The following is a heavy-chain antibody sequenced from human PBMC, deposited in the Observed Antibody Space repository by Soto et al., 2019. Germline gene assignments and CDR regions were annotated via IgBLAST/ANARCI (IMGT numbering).Heavy chain of an antibody. Sequence: GEALNISCKGSGYSYTSYWINSVRQMPGKGLEWMGIIYPGDSDTRYSPSFQGQVTISVDKSISTAYLQWSSLKASDTAMYYCARRPTYSSAWFDFWAQGTLVTGSS. CDR2: IYPGDSDT. J-gene: IGHJ4*02. D-gene: IGHD6-19*01. CDR1: GYSYTSYW. V-gene: IGHV5-51*01. CDR3: ARRPTYSSAWFDF.